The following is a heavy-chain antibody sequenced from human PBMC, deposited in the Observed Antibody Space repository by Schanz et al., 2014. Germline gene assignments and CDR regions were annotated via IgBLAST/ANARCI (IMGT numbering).Heavy chain of an antibody. CDR2: ISAQTGDT. D-gene: IGHD5-18*01. Sequence: QVQLVQSGAEVKKPGSSVKVSCKASGGTFSTYVVVCVRQAPGQGLEWMGWISAQTGDTRYAQKMQGRVTMTRDVSSTTAFLELRSLRYDDTAVYYCTRGGYSYALSAFDIWGQGTMVTVSS. V-gene: IGHV1-18*01. CDR3: TRGGYSYALSAFDI. J-gene: IGHJ3*02. CDR1: GGTFSTYV.